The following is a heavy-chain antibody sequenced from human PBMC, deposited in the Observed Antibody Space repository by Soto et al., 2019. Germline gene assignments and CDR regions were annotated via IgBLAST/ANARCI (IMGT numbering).Heavy chain of an antibody. J-gene: IGHJ3*02. CDR2: INHSGST. CDR3: ASSSGGTSPLDAFAI. Sequence: QVQLQQWGAGLLKPSETLSLTCAVYGGSFSGYYWSWIRQPPGRGLEWIGEINHSGSTNYNPSLKSRFTLSPDTRKTQLSRELSSVTAADTAVYYGASSSGGTSPLDAFAIWGQGTMVSVSS. CDR1: GGSFSGYY. V-gene: IGHV4-34*01. D-gene: IGHD2-15*01.